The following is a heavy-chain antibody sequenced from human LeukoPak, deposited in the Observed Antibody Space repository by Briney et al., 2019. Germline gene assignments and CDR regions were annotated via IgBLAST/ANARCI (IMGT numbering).Heavy chain of an antibody. CDR1: GFTFSSYS. J-gene: IGHJ4*02. CDR2: ISSSSGTI. CDR3: AVLFGELLNSGDY. D-gene: IGHD3-10*02. V-gene: IGHV3-48*01. Sequence: QPGGSLRLSCAASGFTFSSYSMNWVRQAPGKGLEWVSYISSSSGTIYYADSVKGRFTISRDNAKNSLYLQMNSLRAEDTAVYYCAVLFGELLNSGDYWGQGTLVTVSS.